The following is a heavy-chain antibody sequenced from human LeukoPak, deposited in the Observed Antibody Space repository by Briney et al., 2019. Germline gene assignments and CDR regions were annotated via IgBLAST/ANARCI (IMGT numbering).Heavy chain of an antibody. D-gene: IGHD6-6*01. Sequence: SETLSLTCTVSGGSISSYYWSWIRQPPGKGLEWIGYIYYSGNTNYNPSLKSRVTILVDTSKNQVSLRLSSVTAADTAVYFCARDWGVGGRPGYMDVWGKGTTVTVSS. V-gene: IGHV4-59*01. CDR1: GGSISSYY. CDR3: ARDWGVGGRPGYMDV. CDR2: IYYSGNT. J-gene: IGHJ6*03.